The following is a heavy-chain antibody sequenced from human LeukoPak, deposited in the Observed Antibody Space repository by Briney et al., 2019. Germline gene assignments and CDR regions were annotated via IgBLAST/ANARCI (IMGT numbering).Heavy chain of an antibody. J-gene: IGHJ3*02. CDR3: ASDSSGPFDI. V-gene: IGHV4-59*12. CDR1: GGSISSYY. Sequence: SETLSLTCTVSGGSISSYYWSWIRQPPGKGLEWIGYIYYSGSTNYNPSLKSRVTISVDTSKNQFSLKLSSVTAADTAVYYCASDSSGPFDIWGQGTMVTVSS. D-gene: IGHD3-22*01. CDR2: IYYSGST.